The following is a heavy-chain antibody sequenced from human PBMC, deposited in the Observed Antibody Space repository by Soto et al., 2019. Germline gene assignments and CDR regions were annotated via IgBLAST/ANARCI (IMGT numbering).Heavy chain of an antibody. D-gene: IGHD6-19*01. Sequence: SETLSLTCTVSGGSVSSGISYWSWIRQPPGKGLEWIAYIYYSGSTNSNPSLKSRVTISVDTSKNLFSLKLSSVTAADTAVYYCARESGWAFDYWGQGTLVTVSS. V-gene: IGHV4-61*01. CDR2: IYYSGST. CDR3: ARESGWAFDY. CDR1: GGSVSSGISY. J-gene: IGHJ4*02.